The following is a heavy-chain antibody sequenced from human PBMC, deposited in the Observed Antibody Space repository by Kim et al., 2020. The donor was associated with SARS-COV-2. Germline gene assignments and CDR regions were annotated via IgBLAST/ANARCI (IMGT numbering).Heavy chain of an antibody. CDR3: ARTVVVPALYYWGTDF. CDR1: RDSITSDS. V-gene: IGHV4-59*12. D-gene: IGHD2-15*01. Sequence: SETLFLTCTVSRDSITSDSWSCFRLPPGKGLEWIGHIYYNGSTNYNPSLKSRVTISVDTSKIRFLLDLTSVTAADTAVYYCARTVVVPALYYWGTDFWG. CDR2: IYYNGST. J-gene: IGHJ6*02.